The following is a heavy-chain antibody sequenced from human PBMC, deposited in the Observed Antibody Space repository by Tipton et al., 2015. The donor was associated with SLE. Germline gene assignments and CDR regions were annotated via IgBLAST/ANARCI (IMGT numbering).Heavy chain of an antibody. V-gene: IGHV4-59*04. CDR2: VYSDAYT. CDR1: GGSISGSS. CDR3: ARDSLGFDY. J-gene: IGHJ4*02. D-gene: IGHD3-22*01. Sequence: TLSLTCTVSGGSISGSSWSWIRQPPGKGLEWIGSVYSDAYTYSNPNLRSRVTMSPDTSKNQFSLKLTSVTAADTAVYYCARDSLGFDYWGQGTLVTVSS.